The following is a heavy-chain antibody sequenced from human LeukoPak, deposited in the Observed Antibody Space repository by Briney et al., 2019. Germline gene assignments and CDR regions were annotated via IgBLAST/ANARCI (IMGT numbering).Heavy chain of an antibody. D-gene: IGHD7-27*01. V-gene: IGHV3-7*01. Sequence: GGSLRLSCAVSGFSFRGRWLSWVRQAPGKGLEWVANIKQDGSAKFCVDSVKGRFTISRDNAKNSLYLQMNSLRGEDTAVYYCATHGHWAFDYWGQGTLVTVSS. CDR2: IKQDGSAK. CDR1: GFSFRGRW. CDR3: ATHGHWAFDY. J-gene: IGHJ4*02.